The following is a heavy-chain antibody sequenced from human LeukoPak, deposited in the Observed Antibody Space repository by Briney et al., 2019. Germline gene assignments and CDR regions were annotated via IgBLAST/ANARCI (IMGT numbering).Heavy chain of an antibody. CDR1: GYTFINYY. J-gene: IGHJ4*02. V-gene: IGHV1-24*01. CDR3: ATVGDSSGYYRDY. CDR2: FDPEDGET. Sequence: ASVKVSCKASGYTFINYYMHWVRQAPGQGLEWMGGFDPEDGETIYAQKFQGRVTMTEDTSTDTAYMELSSLRSEDTAVYYCATVGDSSGYYRDYWGQGTLVTVSS. D-gene: IGHD3-22*01.